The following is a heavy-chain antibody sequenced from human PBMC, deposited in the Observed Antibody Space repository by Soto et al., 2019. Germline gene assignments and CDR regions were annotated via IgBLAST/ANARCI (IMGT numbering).Heavy chain of an antibody. CDR1: GFTFSDYY. CDR3: ARSTVTRRGYWYFDL. J-gene: IGHJ2*01. Sequence: QVQLVESGGGLVKPGGSLRLSCAASGFTFSDYYMSWIRQAPGKVLEWVSYSSSSGSTIYYADSGKVRFTSSRDNAKNSLSLQMNSLRAEDTAVYYCARSTVTRRGYWYFDLWGRGNLVTVSS. D-gene: IGHD4-17*01. CDR2: SSSSGSTI. V-gene: IGHV3-11*01.